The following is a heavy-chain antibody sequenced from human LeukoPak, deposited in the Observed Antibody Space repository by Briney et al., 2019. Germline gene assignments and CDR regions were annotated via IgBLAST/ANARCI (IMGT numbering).Heavy chain of an antibody. Sequence: GGSLRLSCAASGFTFSSNWMSWVRQAPGKGLEWVANIKHDGSGKYDVDSMKGRFTISRDNAKNSLYLQMNSLRAEDTAVYYCARDPLRGELDYWGQGALVTVSS. D-gene: IGHD3-16*01. J-gene: IGHJ4*02. CDR3: ARDPLRGELDY. CDR2: IKHDGSGK. CDR1: GFTFSSNW. V-gene: IGHV3-7*01.